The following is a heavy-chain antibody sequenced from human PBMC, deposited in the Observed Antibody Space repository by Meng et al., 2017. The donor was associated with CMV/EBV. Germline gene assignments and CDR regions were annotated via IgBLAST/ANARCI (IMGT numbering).Heavy chain of an antibody. J-gene: IGHJ4*02. CDR2: ISWDGGST. Sequence: GESLKISCAASGFTFDDYAMHWVRQAPGKGLEWVSLISWDGGSTYYADSVKGRFTISRDNSKNSLYLQMNSLRAEDTALYYCAKGLSPYGGYFDYWGQGTLVTVSS. CDR1: GFTFDDYA. D-gene: IGHD4/OR15-4a*01. V-gene: IGHV3-43D*03. CDR3: AKGLSPYGGYFDY.